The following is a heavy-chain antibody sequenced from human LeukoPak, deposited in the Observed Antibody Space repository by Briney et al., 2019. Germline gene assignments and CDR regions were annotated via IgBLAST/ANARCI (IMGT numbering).Heavy chain of an antibody. CDR3: ARVASTVTTAHDAFDI. CDR2: IYHSGST. Sequence: SETLSLTCTVSGYSISSGYYWGWIRQPPGKGLEWIGSIYHSGSTYYNPSLKSRVTISVDTSKNQFSLKLSSVTAADTAVYYCARVASTVTTAHDAFDIWGQGTMVTVSS. CDR1: GYSISSGYY. D-gene: IGHD4-17*01. V-gene: IGHV4-38-2*02. J-gene: IGHJ3*02.